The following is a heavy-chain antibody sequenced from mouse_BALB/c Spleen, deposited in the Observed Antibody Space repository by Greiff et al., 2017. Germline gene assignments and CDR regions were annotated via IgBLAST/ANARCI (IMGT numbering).Heavy chain of an antibody. J-gene: IGHJ3*01. CDR2: ITHSGET. D-gene: IGHD1-1*01. CDR3: AGDSTGREGFAY. V-gene: IGHV12-3*02. CDR1: GFPITSGYY. Sequence: QVQLKESGPGLVKPSQSLFLACSITGFPITSGYYWIWIRQSPGKHLEGMGYITHSGETFYNPSLQSPISITRETSKNQFFLQLNSVTSEGTAMYYCAGDSTGREGFAYWGQGTLVTVSA.